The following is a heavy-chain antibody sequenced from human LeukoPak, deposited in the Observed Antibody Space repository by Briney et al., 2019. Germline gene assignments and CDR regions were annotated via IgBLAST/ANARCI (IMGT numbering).Heavy chain of an antibody. V-gene: IGHV2-5*02. D-gene: IGHD3-22*01. CDR2: IYWDDDK. Sequence: SGPTLVKPTQTLTLTCTFSGFSLSTSGVGVGWIRQPPGKALEWLALIYWDDDKRYSPSLKSRLTITKDTSKNQVVLTMTNMDPVDTATYYCARLIETYYYDSSGYYYFGYWGQGTLVTVSS. CDR1: GFSLSTSGVG. J-gene: IGHJ4*02. CDR3: ARLIETYYYDSSGYYYFGY.